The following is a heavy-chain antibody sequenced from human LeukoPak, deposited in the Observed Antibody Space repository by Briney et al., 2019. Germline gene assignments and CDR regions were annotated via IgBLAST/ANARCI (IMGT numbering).Heavy chain of an antibody. CDR2: ISGSGGTT. Sequence: PGRSLRLSCAASGFTFISYGMSWVRQAPGKGLEWVSGISGSGGTTYYADSVKGRFTISRDNSKNTLYLQMNSLRAEDTAVYYCAKEYNWRRFDYWGQGTLVTVSS. J-gene: IGHJ4*02. V-gene: IGHV3-23*01. CDR1: GFTFISYG. CDR3: AKEYNWRRFDY. D-gene: IGHD1-1*01.